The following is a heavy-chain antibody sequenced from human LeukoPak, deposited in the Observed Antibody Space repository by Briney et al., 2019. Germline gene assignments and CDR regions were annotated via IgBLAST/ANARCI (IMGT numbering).Heavy chain of an antibody. CDR3: AGLYYYDSSGYSSWFDP. J-gene: IGHJ5*02. CDR2: IIPIFGIA. CDR1: GGTFSSYA. Sequence: SVKVSCKASGGTFSSYAISWVRQAPGQGLEWMGRIIPIFGIANYAQKFQGRVTITADKSTSTAYMELSSLRSEDTAVYYCAGLYYYDSSGYSSWFDPWGQRTLVTVSS. D-gene: IGHD3-22*01. V-gene: IGHV1-69*04.